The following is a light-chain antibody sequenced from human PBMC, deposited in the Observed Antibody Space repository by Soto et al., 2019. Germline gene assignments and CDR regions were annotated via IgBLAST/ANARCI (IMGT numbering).Light chain of an antibody. J-gene: IGKJ1*01. CDR3: QQYNNWPPWT. CDR1: QSVSSN. CDR2: ATS. Sequence: ESVRTQSPATLXXXXGXXXTXSCRPSQSVSSNLAWYQQKPGQAPRLLIYATSSRATGVPTRFSGSGSGTDFTLTISSLQSEDFAVYYCQQYNNWPPWTFGQGTKVDI. V-gene: IGKV3-15*01.